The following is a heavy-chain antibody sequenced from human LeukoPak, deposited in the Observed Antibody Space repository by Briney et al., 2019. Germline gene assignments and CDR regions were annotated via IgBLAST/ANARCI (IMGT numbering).Heavy chain of an antibody. V-gene: IGHV1-18*01. CDR2: VSAYNGNT. CDR3: ARDYGDYGAYYYYGMDV. CDR1: GYTFTSYG. D-gene: IGHD4-17*01. J-gene: IGHJ6*02. Sequence: ASVKVSSKASGYTFTSYGTSWVRQAPGQGLECMGRVSAYNGNTNYAQKLQGRVTMTTDTSTSTAYMELRSLRSDDTAVYYCARDYGDYGAYYYYGMDVWGQGTTVTVSS.